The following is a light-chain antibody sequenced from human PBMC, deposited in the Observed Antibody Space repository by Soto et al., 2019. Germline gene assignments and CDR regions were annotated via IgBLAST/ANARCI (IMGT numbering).Light chain of an antibody. J-gene: IGKJ2*01. CDR1: QSVSSSY. V-gene: IGKV3-20*01. CDR2: GAY. CDR3: QQYGSSPPYT. Sequence: EMVLTQSQGTMSLSPGERVTLSCTASQSVSSSYLAWYQQKPGQAPRLLIYGAYSRATGIPDRFSGSGSGTDFTLTISRLEPEDFAVYSCQQYGSSPPYTFGQGTKLEIK.